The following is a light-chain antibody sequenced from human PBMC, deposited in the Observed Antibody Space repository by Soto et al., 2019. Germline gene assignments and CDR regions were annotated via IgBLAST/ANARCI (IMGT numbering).Light chain of an antibody. J-gene: IGKJ1*01. CDR1: QSVSSN. CDR3: QQYNNWPGT. V-gene: IGKV3-15*01. CDR2: GAS. Sequence: EILLTQSPASLSGSPGGRATLSCRASQSVSSNLAWYQQKPGQAPRLLIYGASTRATGIPARFSGSGSGTEFTLTISSLQSEDFAVYYCQQYNNWPGTFGQGTKVDIK.